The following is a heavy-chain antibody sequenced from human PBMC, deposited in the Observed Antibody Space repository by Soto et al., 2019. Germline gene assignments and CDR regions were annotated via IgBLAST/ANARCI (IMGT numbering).Heavy chain of an antibody. CDR3: AKGYYSGYYLACFDY. J-gene: IGHJ4*01. V-gene: IGHV3-23*01. CDR2: ISGSGDNT. D-gene: IGHD5-12*01. CDR1: GFSFDDDA. Sequence: GGSLRLGCAASGFSFDDDAMTWVRQAAGKGRGWVSAISGSGDNTYYADSVKGRFTISRDNSKNTLYLQLNSLRAEDTALYYCAKGYYSGYYLACFDYWGQGTLVTVSS.